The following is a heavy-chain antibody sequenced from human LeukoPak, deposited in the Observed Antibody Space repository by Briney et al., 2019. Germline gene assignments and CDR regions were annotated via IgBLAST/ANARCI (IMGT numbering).Heavy chain of an antibody. CDR2: INPNSGGT. J-gene: IGHJ5*02. CDR1: GYTFTGYY. D-gene: IGHD3-22*01. CDR3: ARDEYYYDSRPFDP. Sequence: ASVKVSCKASGYTFTGYYMHWVRQAPGQGLEWMGWINPNSGGTNYAQKFQGRVTMTRDMSTSTDYMELSSLRSEDTAVYYCARDEYYYDSRPFDPWGQGTLVTVSS. V-gene: IGHV1-2*02.